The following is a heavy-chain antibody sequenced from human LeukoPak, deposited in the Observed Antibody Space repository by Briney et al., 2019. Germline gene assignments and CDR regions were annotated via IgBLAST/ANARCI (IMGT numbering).Heavy chain of an antibody. V-gene: IGHV3-23*01. CDR3: AKDRYCSGGSCYADALDI. CDR1: GFTFSNYA. D-gene: IGHD2-15*01. Sequence: GGSLRLSCAASGFTFSNYAMNWVRQAPGKGLEWVSGLSAGGGSTYYADSVKGRSTISRDNTENMLYLEMNSLRVEDTAVYYCAKDRYCSGGSCYADALDIWGQGTLVTVSS. J-gene: IGHJ3*02. CDR2: LSAGGGST.